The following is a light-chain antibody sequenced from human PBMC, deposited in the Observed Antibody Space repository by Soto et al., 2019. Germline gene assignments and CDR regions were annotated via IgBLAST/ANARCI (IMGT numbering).Light chain of an antibody. V-gene: IGKV1-9*01. Sequence: DTQLTQSPSFLSASVGDSVTITCRASQSISSYLAWYQQKPGKAPKLLIYAASTLQGGVPSRFSGSESGTEFTLTISSLQPEDFATYYCQQLNTYPLTFGGGTKVDIK. CDR2: AAS. CDR1: QSISSY. CDR3: QQLNTYPLT. J-gene: IGKJ4*01.